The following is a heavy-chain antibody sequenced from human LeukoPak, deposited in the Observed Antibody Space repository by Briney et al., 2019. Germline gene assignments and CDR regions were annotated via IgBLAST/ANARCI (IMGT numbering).Heavy chain of an antibody. CDR2: IYYSGST. Sequence: SEALSLTCTVPGGSISSSSYYWGWIRQPPGKGLEWIGSIYYSGSTYYNPSLKSRVTISVDTSKNQFSLKLSSVTAADTAVYYCARGGSTFSFDPWGQGTLVTVSS. D-gene: IGHD6-13*01. J-gene: IGHJ5*02. CDR3: ARGGSTFSFDP. V-gene: IGHV4-39*07. CDR1: GGSISSSSYY.